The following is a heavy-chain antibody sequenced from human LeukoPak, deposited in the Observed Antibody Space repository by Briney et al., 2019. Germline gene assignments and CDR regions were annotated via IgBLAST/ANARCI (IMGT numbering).Heavy chain of an antibody. Sequence: SETLSLTCAVYGGSFSGYYWSWIRQPPGKGLEWIGEINHSGSTNYNPSLKSRVTISVDTSKDQFSLKLSSVTAADTAVYYCARWGVPRGSHAFGYCGQGTLVTVSS. CDR1: GGSFSGYY. D-gene: IGHD1-26*01. J-gene: IGHJ4*02. CDR2: INHSGST. CDR3: ARWGVPRGSHAFGY. V-gene: IGHV4-34*01.